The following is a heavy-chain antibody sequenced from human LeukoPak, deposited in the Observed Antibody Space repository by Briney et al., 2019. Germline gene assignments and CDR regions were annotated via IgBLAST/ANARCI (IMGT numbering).Heavy chain of an antibody. Sequence: SETLSLTCTVSGGSISSYYWSWIRQPPGKGLEWIGNIYYSGSTNYNPSLKSRVTISVDTSKNQFSLKLSSVTAADTAVYYCARHGRVPEFDYWGQGTLVTVSS. CDR1: GGSISSYY. J-gene: IGHJ4*02. CDR3: ARHGRVPEFDY. D-gene: IGHD1-14*01. CDR2: IYYSGST. V-gene: IGHV4-59*08.